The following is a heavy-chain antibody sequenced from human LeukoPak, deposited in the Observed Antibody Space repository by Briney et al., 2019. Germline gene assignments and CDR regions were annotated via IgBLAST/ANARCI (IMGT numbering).Heavy chain of an antibody. CDR2: IYYSGST. Sequence: SETLSLTCTVPGGSISSYYWSWIRQPPGKGLEWIGYIYYSGSTNYNPSLKSRVTISVDTAKNQFSLKLSSVTAADTAVYYCARDPGCSGGSCYSGWFDPWGQGTPVTVSS. J-gene: IGHJ5*02. CDR1: GGSISSYY. CDR3: ARDPGCSGGSCYSGWFDP. V-gene: IGHV4-59*01. D-gene: IGHD2-15*01.